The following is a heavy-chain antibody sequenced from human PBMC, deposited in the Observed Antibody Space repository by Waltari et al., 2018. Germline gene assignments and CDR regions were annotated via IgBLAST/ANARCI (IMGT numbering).Heavy chain of an antibody. Sequence: QVQLQESGPGLVKPSQTLSLTCTVYGCSISSGSYYWSLLRPPAGTGREWIGYIYTSGSTNYNPSLKSRVTISVDTSKNQFSLKLSSVTAADTAVYYCASIPFNYDILTGYLPGGPIDYWGQGTLVTVSS. CDR3: ASIPFNYDILTGYLPGGPIDY. V-gene: IGHV4-61*09. J-gene: IGHJ4*02. CDR2: IYTSGST. CDR1: GCSISSGSYY. D-gene: IGHD3-9*01.